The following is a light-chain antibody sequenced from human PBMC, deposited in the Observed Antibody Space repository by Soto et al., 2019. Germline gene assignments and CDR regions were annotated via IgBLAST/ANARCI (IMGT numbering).Light chain of an antibody. CDR3: QQYDNLLT. CDR2: DAS. Sequence: DIQMTQSPSSLSASVGDRVTITCQASQDIRNYLNWYQQKPGKAPKLLIYDASTLETGVPSRFSGSGSGTDFTLTISSLQPEDIATYYCQQYDNLLTFGGGTKVEIK. CDR1: QDIRNY. J-gene: IGKJ4*01. V-gene: IGKV1-33*01.